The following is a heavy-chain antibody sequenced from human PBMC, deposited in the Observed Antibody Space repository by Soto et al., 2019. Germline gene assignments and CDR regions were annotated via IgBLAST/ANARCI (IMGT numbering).Heavy chain of an antibody. V-gene: IGHV4-59*08. D-gene: IGHD4-17*01. Sequence: PSETLSLTCGVSGGSISSYYWSWIRQPPGKGLEWIGYIYYSGSTNYNPSLKSRVTISVDTSKNQLSLKLSSVTAADTAVYYCARRYGYYFDYWGQGTLVTVSS. CDR2: IYYSGST. CDR3: ARRYGYYFDY. J-gene: IGHJ4*02. CDR1: GGSISSYY.